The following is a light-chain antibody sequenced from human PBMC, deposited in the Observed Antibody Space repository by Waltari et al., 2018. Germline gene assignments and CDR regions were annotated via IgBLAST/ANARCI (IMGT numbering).Light chain of an antibody. CDR2: EVS. Sequence: QSALTQPPSASGSPGQSVTISCTGTRSDYVAWFQHHPGKAPKLMMYEVSKRPSGVPDRFSDSNAGNPASLTVSGLQADDEAHYYCSAYADNTLVFGGGTKLTVL. J-gene: IGLJ3*02. CDR1: RSDY. CDR3: SAYADNTLV. V-gene: IGLV2-8*01.